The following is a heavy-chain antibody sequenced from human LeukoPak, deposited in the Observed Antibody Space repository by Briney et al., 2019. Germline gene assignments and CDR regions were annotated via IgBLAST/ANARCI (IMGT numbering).Heavy chain of an antibody. CDR3: AKDLETVNPTMD. CDR1: GFTFSSHA. Sequence: GGSLRLSCAASGFTFSSHAMSWVRQAPGKGLEWVSSIGGSGKNTFYADAVKGRFTISRDNSKDTLYLQMNSLRAEDTAVYYCAKDLETVNPTMDWGQGTLVTVSS. V-gene: IGHV3-23*01. D-gene: IGHD3-10*01. CDR2: IGGSGKNT. J-gene: IGHJ4*02.